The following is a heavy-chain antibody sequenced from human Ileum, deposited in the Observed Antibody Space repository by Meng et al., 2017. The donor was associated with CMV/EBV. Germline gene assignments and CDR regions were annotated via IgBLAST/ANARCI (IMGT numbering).Heavy chain of an antibody. J-gene: IGHJ4*02. V-gene: IGHV4-34*10. CDR2: IKHSRST. CDR3: ARVVAAFGIKPIDY. D-gene: IGHD1-14*01. CDR1: VSGNC. Sequence: VSGNCCTWSSQTRGKGVKWMEEIKHSRSTDSNPSRKSRMTMSVKTSKNQFTLKSRSVTAANTAVYYVARVVAAFGIKPIDYWGQGTLVTVSS.